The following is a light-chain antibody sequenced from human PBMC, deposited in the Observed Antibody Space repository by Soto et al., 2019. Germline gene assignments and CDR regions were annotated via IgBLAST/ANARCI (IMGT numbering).Light chain of an antibody. CDR2: AAS. V-gene: IGKV1-39*01. J-gene: IGKJ1*01. CDR1: QSISSY. CDR3: QQSYSTLPWT. Sequence: DIPMTQSPSSLSASVGDRVTITSRASQSISSYLNWYQQKPGKAPKLLIYAASSLQSGVPSRFSGSGSGTDFTLTISSLQPEDFATYYCQQSYSTLPWTFGQGTKVEIK.